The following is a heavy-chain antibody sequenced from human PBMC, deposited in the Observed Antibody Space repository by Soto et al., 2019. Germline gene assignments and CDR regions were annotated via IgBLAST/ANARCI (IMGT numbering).Heavy chain of an antibody. CDR2: ISYDGSNK. CDR1: GFTFSSYA. D-gene: IGHD3-22*01. CDR3: ARDTTYYYDSSGYFAFDY. J-gene: IGHJ4*02. Sequence: GGSLRLSCAASGFTFSSYAMHWVRQAPGKGLEWVAVISYDGSNKYYADSVKGRFTISRDNSKNTLYLQMNSLRAEDTGVYYCARDTTYYYDSSGYFAFDYWGQGTLVTVSS. V-gene: IGHV3-30*04.